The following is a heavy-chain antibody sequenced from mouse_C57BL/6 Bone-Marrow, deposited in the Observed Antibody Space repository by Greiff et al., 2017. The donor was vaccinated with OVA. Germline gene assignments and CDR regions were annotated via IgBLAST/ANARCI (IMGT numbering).Heavy chain of an antibody. CDR1: GFNIKDDY. V-gene: IGHV14-4*01. Sequence: EVQLQQSGAELVRPGASVKLSCTASGFNIKDDYMHWVKQRPEQGLEWIGWIDPENGDTEYASKFQGKATITADTSSNTAYLQLSSLTSEDTAVDYCTLYYGYDYFDYWGQGTTLTVSS. CDR2: IDPENGDT. CDR3: TLYYGYDYFDY. D-gene: IGHD2-2*01. J-gene: IGHJ2*01.